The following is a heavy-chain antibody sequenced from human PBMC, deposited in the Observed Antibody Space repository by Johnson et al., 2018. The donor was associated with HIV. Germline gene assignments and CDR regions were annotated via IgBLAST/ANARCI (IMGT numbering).Heavy chain of an antibody. CDR3: AGGVAVAFDI. J-gene: IGHJ3*02. V-gene: IGHV3-30*14. CDR2: ISYDGTNI. CDR1: GFTFSNYV. D-gene: IGHD6-19*01. Sequence: QVQLVESGGGVVQPGRSLKLSCVASGFTFSNYVIHWVRQAPGKGLEWVAMISYDGTNIYYRDSVKGRFIVSRDNSKNTLYVQMNSLRAEDTAVYYCAGGVAVAFDIWGPGTMVTVSS.